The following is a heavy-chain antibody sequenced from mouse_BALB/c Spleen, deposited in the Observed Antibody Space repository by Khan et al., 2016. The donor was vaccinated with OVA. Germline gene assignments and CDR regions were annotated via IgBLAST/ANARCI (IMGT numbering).Heavy chain of an antibody. Sequence: EVELVESGGGLVKPGGSLKLSCAASGFTFSSYAMSWVRQTPETRLEWVATISSGGSYTYYPDSVKGRFTISRDNAKNTLYLQMSSLRSEDTAMYYCARHVGHSIYDGSIDGFDVWGAGTTVTVSS. CDR2: ISSGGSYT. CDR3: ARHVGHSIYDGSIDGFDV. CDR1: GFTFSSYA. V-gene: IGHV5-9-3*01. J-gene: IGHJ1*01. D-gene: IGHD2-3*01.